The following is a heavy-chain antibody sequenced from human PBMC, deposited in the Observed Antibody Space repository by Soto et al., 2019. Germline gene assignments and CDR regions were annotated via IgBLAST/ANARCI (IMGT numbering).Heavy chain of an antibody. D-gene: IGHD3-3*01. J-gene: IGHJ6*03. CDR2: ISWNSGSI. Sequence: EVQLVESGGGLVQPGRSLRLSCAASGFTFDDYAMHWVRQAPGKGLEWVSGISWNSGSIGYADSVKGRFTISRDNAKNSLYLQMNSLRAEDTALYYCAKAGRDFWSGYLPPYYYYYYMDVWGKGTTVTVSS. V-gene: IGHV3-9*01. CDR1: GFTFDDYA. CDR3: AKAGRDFWSGYLPPYYYYYYMDV.